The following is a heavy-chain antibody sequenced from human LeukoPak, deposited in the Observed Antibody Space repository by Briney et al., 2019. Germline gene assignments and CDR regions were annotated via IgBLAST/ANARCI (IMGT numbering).Heavy chain of an antibody. V-gene: IGHV4-39*01. J-gene: IGHJ2*01. D-gene: IGHD6-19*01. CDR3: ARLCSSGWSDWYFDL. CDR2: IYYSGST. Sequence: SETLSLTCTVSVGSISSSSYYWGWIRQPPGKGLGWIGSIYYSGSTYYNPSLKSRVTISVDTSKNQFSLRLSSVTAADTAVCYCARLCSSGWSDWYFDLWGRGTLVTVSS. CDR1: VGSISSSSYY.